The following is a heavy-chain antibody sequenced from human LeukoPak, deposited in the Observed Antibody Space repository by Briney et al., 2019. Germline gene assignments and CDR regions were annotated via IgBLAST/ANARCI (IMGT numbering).Heavy chain of an antibody. D-gene: IGHD1-26*01. CDR2: ISAYNGNT. J-gene: IGHJ3*02. CDR3: AREKWELLSTDDAFDI. V-gene: IGHV1-18*01. Sequence: GASVKVSCKASGYTFTSYGISWVRQAPGQGLEWMGWISAYNGNTNYAQKLQGRVTMTTDTSTSTAYMELRSLRSDDTAVYYRAREKWELLSTDDAFDIWGQGTMVTVSS. CDR1: GYTFTSYG.